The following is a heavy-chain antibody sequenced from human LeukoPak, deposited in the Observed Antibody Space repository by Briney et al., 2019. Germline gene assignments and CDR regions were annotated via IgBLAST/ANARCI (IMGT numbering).Heavy chain of an antibody. J-gene: IGHJ4*02. CDR1: GGTFSSYA. V-gene: IGHV1-69*05. CDR3: ARSSGSSTPFDY. CDR2: IIPIFATA. Sequence: ASVKVPCKASGGTFSSYAISWVRQAPGQGLEWMGGIIPIFATANYAQKFQGRVTITTDESTSTAYMELSSLRSEDTAVYYCARSSGSSTPFDYWGQGTLVTVSS. D-gene: IGHD1-26*01.